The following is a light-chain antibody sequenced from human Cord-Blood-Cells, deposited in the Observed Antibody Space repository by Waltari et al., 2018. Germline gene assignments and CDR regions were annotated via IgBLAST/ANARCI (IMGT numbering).Light chain of an antibody. CDR2: EVS. CDR1: SSDVGGYKH. CDR3: SSYTSSSTLV. J-gene: IGLJ3*02. Sequence: QSALTQPASVSGSPGQSITISCTGTSSDVGGYKHVSWYQQHPGKAPNLMIYEVSNRPSGVSNRFSGSKSGNTASLTISGLQAEDEADYYCSSYTSSSTLVFGGGTKLTVL. V-gene: IGLV2-14*01.